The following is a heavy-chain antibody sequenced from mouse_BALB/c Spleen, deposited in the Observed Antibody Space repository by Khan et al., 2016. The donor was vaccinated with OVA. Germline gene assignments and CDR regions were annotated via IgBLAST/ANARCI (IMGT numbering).Heavy chain of an antibody. CDR3: TRSYYGSSGFDY. Sequence: VQLQESGAELVRPGASVTLSCKASGYTFTDYEMHWVKQTPVHGLEWIGAIDPETGGTAYTQKFKGQATLTADKSSSTAYMELRNLTSEDSAVYYCTRSYYGSSGFDYWGQGTTLTVSS. J-gene: IGHJ2*01. CDR2: IDPETGGT. V-gene: IGHV1-15*01. CDR1: GYTFTDYE. D-gene: IGHD1-1*01.